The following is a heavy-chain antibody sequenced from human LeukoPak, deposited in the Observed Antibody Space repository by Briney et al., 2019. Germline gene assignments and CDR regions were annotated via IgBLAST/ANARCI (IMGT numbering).Heavy chain of an antibody. CDR2: IIPIFGTA. V-gene: IGHV1-69*13. CDR1: GGTFSSYD. D-gene: IGHD5-18*01. Sequence: ASVKVSCKASGGTFSSYDSSCVRQAPGPGLDWMGGIIPIFGTANYAHKFQGRVTITADESTSTAYMELSSLRSEDTAVYYCARVKEEYVDTGHFDYWGQGTLVTVSS. CDR3: ARVKEEYVDTGHFDY. J-gene: IGHJ4*02.